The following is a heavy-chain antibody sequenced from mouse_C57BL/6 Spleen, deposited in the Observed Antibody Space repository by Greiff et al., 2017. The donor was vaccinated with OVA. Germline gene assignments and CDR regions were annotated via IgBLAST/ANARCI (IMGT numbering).Heavy chain of an antibody. Sequence: EVQLQQSGPELVKPGASVKISCKASGYTFTDYYMNWVKQSHGKSLEWIGDINPNNGGTSYNQKFKGKATLTVDKSSSTAYMELRSLTSEDSAVDYCARSFITTVVATGGYWGQGTTLTVSS. CDR3: ARSFITTVVATGGY. CDR1: GYTFTDYY. D-gene: IGHD1-1*01. J-gene: IGHJ2*01. CDR2: INPNNGGT. V-gene: IGHV1-26*01.